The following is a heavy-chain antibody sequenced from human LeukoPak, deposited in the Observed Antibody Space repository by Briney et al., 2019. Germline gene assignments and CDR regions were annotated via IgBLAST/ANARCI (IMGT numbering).Heavy chain of an antibody. D-gene: IGHD3-10*01. CDR2: IYNNGSP. Sequence: PSETLSLTCTVSGGSISSYYWSWIRQPPGKGLEWIGYIYNNGSPNDKPSLKSRVTISVDTSKNQISLKLSSVTAADTAVYYCTRRAPTSYGHYLDSWGQGTLVTVSS. J-gene: IGHJ4*02. V-gene: IGHV4-4*09. CDR3: TRRAPTSYGHYLDS. CDR1: GGSISSYY.